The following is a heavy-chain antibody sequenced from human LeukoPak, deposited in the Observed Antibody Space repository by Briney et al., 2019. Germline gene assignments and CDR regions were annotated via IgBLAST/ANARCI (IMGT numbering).Heavy chain of an antibody. D-gene: IGHD1-26*01. V-gene: IGHV3-74*01. CDR2: INSDGDST. J-gene: IGHJ5*02. CDR3: ARDVGGAYYRWFDP. Sequence: GGSLRLSCAASGFTFSSHWMHWVRQAPGKGLVWVSRINSDGDSTSYADSVKGRFTISRDNAKNTLYLQMNSLRAEDTAVYYCARDVGGAYYRWFDPWGQGTLVTVSS. CDR1: GFTFSSHW.